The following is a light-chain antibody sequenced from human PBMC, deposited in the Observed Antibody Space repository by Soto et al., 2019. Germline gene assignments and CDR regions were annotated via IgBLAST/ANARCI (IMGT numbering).Light chain of an antibody. J-gene: IGKJ1*01. CDR3: QQSYSIPWT. CDR2: AAS. CDR1: QNIINY. Sequence: DIQMTQSPSSLSASVGDRVTITCRASQNIINYLNWYQQKPGKAPKLLIHAASSLQSGVPRRFSGTGSGTDFTLTISSLQPEDFATYYCQQSYSIPWTFGQGTTVEIK. V-gene: IGKV1-39*01.